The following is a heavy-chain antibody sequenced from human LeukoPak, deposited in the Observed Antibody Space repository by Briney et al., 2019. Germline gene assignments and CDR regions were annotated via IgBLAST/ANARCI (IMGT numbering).Heavy chain of an antibody. D-gene: IGHD6-13*01. Sequence: ASVKVSCKASGYTFTSYGISWVRQAPGQGLEWMGWISAYNGNTNYAQKLQGRVTMTTDTSTSTAYMELRSLRSDDTAVYYCASESRLSLSSSWNYYFDYWGQGTLVTVSS. CDR1: GYTFTSYG. V-gene: IGHV1-18*04. J-gene: IGHJ4*02. CDR2: ISAYNGNT. CDR3: ASESRLSLSSSWNYYFDY.